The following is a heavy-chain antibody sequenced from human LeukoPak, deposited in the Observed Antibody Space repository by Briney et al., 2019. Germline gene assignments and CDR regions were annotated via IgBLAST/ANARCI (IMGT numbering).Heavy chain of an antibody. D-gene: IGHD1-26*01. Sequence: GGSLRLSCAASGFTFSSYDMHWVRQAPGKGLEWVSSISGSSSYIYYADSVKGRFTISRDNAKNSLYLQMNSLRAEDTAIYYCAREVGATSPWGQGILVTVSS. J-gene: IGHJ5*02. CDR1: GFTFSSYD. V-gene: IGHV3-21*01. CDR3: AREVGATSP. CDR2: ISGSSSYI.